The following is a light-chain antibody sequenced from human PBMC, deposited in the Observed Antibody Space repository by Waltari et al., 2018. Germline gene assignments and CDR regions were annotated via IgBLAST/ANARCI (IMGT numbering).Light chain of an antibody. J-gene: IGKJ1*01. Sequence: DIVITQTPLSLAVTPGEPASISCRSSQSLLHSNGYTYLYWFLQKPGQSPRLLIYRVSIRFSGVPDRFSGSGSGTDFTLKISRVEAEDVGIYYCMQALETPWTFGQGTKVEIK. CDR3: MQALETPWT. CDR2: RVS. CDR1: QSLLHSNGYTY. V-gene: IGKV2-29*02.